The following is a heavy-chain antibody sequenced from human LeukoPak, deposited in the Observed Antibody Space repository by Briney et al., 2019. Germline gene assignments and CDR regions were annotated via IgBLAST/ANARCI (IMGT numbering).Heavy chain of an antibody. CDR1: RGTFSSYG. CDR3: ARGELGDSSGFSFFDY. V-gene: IGHV1-69*05. D-gene: IGHD3-22*01. J-gene: IGHJ4*02. CDR2: VIAIFGRV. Sequence: SVKVSCMASRGTFSSYGISWVRQAPGQGLEWMGGVIAIFGRVKYGQKFQGRATITTDESTSTAYMELSSLTYEDTGVYYCARGELGDSSGFSFFDYWGQGTLVTVSS.